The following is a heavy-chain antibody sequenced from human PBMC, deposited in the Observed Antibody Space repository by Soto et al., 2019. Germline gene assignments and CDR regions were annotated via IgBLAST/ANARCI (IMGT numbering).Heavy chain of an antibody. CDR3: ARHIARFLNWFDP. Sequence: PSEILSLTCTVSGGSITSSTYYWGWIRQPPGKGLEWIGSIYYTGNTYYNPSLKSPVTISVDMSTNQFSLRLSSVTAADTAVYYCARHIARFLNWFDPWGQGTLVTVSS. CDR1: GGSITSSTYY. J-gene: IGHJ5*02. D-gene: IGHD3-3*01. V-gene: IGHV4-39*01. CDR2: IYYTGNT.